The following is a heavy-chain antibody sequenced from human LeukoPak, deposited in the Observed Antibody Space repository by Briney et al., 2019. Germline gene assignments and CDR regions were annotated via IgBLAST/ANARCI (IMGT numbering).Heavy chain of an antibody. V-gene: IGHV3-21*01. J-gene: IGHJ4*02. CDR2: ISSSSSYI. CDR1: GFTFSSYS. Sequence: PGGSLRLSCAASGFTFSSYSMNWVRQAPGKGLEWVSSISSSSSYIYYADSVKGRFTISRDNAKNSLYLQMNSLRAEDTALYYCARTYYDILTGYYGLFDYWGQGTLVTVSS. CDR3: ARTYYDILTGYYGLFDY. D-gene: IGHD3-9*01.